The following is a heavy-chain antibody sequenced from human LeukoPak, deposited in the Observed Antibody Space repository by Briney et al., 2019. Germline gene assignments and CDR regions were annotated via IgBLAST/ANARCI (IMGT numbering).Heavy chain of an antibody. Sequence: GGSVRLSCAASGFTFSSYSMNWVRQAPGKGLEWVSYISSSSSTIYYADSVKGRFTISRDNAKNSLYLQMNSLRAEDTAVYYCARVYGSGNIYWGQGTLVTVSS. V-gene: IGHV3-48*01. CDR3: ARVYGSGNIY. J-gene: IGHJ4*02. CDR1: GFTFSSYS. CDR2: ISSSSSTI. D-gene: IGHD3-10*01.